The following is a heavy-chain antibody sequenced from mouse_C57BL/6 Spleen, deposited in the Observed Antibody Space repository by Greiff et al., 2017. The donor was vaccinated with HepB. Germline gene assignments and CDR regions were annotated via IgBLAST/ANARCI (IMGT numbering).Heavy chain of an antibody. V-gene: IGHV1-82*01. D-gene: IGHD2-4*01. CDR3: ARGYDYDFAY. J-gene: IGHJ3*01. Sequence: QVQLKESGPELVKPGASVKISCKASGYAFSSSWMNWVKQRPGKGLEWIGRIYPGDGDTNYNGKFKGKATLTADKSSSTAYMQLSSLTSEDSAVYFCARGYDYDFAYWGQGTLVTVSA. CDR2: IYPGDGDT. CDR1: GYAFSSSW.